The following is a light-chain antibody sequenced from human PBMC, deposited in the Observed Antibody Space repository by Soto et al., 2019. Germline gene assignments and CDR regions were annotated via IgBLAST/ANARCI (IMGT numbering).Light chain of an antibody. CDR3: QQYYGTLWT. V-gene: IGKV4-1*01. CDR2: GAS. Sequence: DIVMTQSPVSLAVSLGERATINCKSSQSVLYSSNNKNYVAWYQHKPGQPPQLLIYGASTRESGVPGRFSGSGSATDFTLTISGLQAEDVAVYYCQQYYGTLWTFGQGTKVEIK. CDR1: QSVLYSSNNKNY. J-gene: IGKJ1*01.